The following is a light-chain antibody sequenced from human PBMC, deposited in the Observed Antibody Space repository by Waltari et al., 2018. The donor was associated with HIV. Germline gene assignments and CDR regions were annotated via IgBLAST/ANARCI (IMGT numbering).Light chain of an antibody. Sequence: QSVLTQPPSASGTPGQRVTISCSGSSSNIGSDFVYWYQQLPGTAPKLLIYSNVHRPSGVPARFSGSKSGTSASLAISGLRSADEAVYYCTTWDSSVTAWVFGGGTQLTVL. V-gene: IGLV1-47*02. CDR1: SSNIGSDF. CDR3: TTWDSSVTAWV. J-gene: IGLJ3*02. CDR2: SNV.